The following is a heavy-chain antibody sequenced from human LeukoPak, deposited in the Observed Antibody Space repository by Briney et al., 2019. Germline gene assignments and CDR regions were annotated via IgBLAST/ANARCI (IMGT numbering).Heavy chain of an antibody. V-gene: IGHV4-39*07. Sequence: SETLSLTCTVSGGSISSSSYYWGWIRQPPGKGLEWIGNIYYSGSTYYNPSLKSRVTISVDTSKNQFSLKLSTVTAADTAVYYCARDIVDAFDIWGQGTMVTVSS. CDR3: ARDIVDAFDI. CDR2: IYYSGST. CDR1: GGSISSSSYY. D-gene: IGHD1-26*01. J-gene: IGHJ3*02.